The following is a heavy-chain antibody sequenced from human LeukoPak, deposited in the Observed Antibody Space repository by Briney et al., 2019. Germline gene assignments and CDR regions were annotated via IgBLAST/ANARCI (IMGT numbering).Heavy chain of an antibody. J-gene: IGHJ2*01. CDR2: INHSGST. D-gene: IGHD1-26*01. V-gene: IGHV4-34*01. Sequence: PSETLSLTCAVYGGSFSGYYWSWIRQPPGKGLEWIGEINHSGSTNYNPSLKSRVTISVDTSKNQFSLKLSSVTAADTAVYYCARGRIVSGSYLYWYFDLWGRGTLVTVSS. CDR1: GGSFSGYY. CDR3: ARGRIVSGSYLYWYFDL.